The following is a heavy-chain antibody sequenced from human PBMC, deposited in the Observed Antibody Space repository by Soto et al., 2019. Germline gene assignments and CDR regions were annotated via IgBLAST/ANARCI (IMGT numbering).Heavy chain of an antibody. V-gene: IGHV4-39*01. Sequence: QLQLQESGPGLVKPSETLSLTCTVSGGSISSSSYYWGWIRQPPGKGLEWIGSIYYSGSTYYNPSLKSRVTISVDTSKNQFSLKLSSVTAADTAVYYCASTYGEAGALDYWGQGTLVTVSS. D-gene: IGHD4-17*01. CDR3: ASTYGEAGALDY. CDR1: GGSISSSSYY. J-gene: IGHJ4*02. CDR2: IYYSGST.